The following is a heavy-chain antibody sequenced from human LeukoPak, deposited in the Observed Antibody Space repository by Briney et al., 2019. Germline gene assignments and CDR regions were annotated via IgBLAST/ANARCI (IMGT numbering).Heavy chain of an antibody. Sequence: SETLSLTCTVSGGSISSYYWSWIRQPPGKGLEWIGYIYYSGSTNYNPSLKSRVTISVDTSKNQFSLKLSSVTAADTAVYYCARAPYYGSGSYRSPVFDYWGQGTLVTVSS. J-gene: IGHJ4*02. CDR2: IYYSGST. CDR3: ARAPYYGSGSYRSPVFDY. D-gene: IGHD3-10*01. V-gene: IGHV4-59*12. CDR1: GGSISSYY.